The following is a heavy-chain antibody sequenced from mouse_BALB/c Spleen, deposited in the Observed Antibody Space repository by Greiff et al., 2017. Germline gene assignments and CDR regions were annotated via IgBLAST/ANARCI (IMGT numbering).Heavy chain of an antibody. CDR3: TRGGTLDY. CDR2: IYPGSGST. J-gene: IGHJ2*01. CDR1: GYTFTSYW. Sequence: LQQPGSELVRPGASVKLSCKASGYTFTSYWMHWVKQRHGQGLEWIGNIYPGSGSTNYDEKFKSKGTLTVDTSSSTAYMHLSSLTSEDSAVYYCTRGGTLDYWGQGTTLTVSS. D-gene: IGHD2-14*01. V-gene: IGHV1S22*01.